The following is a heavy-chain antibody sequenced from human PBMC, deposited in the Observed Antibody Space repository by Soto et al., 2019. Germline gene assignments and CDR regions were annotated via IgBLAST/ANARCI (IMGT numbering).Heavy chain of an antibody. V-gene: IGHV1-69*01. D-gene: IGHD6-19*01. CDR2: IIPIFGTA. CDR1: GGTFSSYA. CDR3: ARDQSGAVAVTEWFDP. Sequence: QVQLVQSGAEVKKPGSSVKVSCKASGGTFSSYAISWVRQAPGQGLEWMGGIIPIFGTANYAQKFQGRVAITADESTSTAYMELSSLRSEDTAVYYCARDQSGAVAVTEWFDPWGQGTLVTVSS. J-gene: IGHJ5*02.